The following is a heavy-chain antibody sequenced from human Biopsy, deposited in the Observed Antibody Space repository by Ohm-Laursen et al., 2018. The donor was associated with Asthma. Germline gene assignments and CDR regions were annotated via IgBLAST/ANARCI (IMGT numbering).Heavy chain of an antibody. CDR2: ISYDGSNK. D-gene: IGHD3-3*01. J-gene: IGHJ4*02. CDR3: ARQSSGPDFWSGYYYFDY. V-gene: IGHV3-30*03. Sequence: SLRLSCAAFGCTFSSYGMHWVRQAPGKGLEWVAVISYDGSNKYYADSVKGRFTISRDNSKNTLYLQMNSLRAEDTAVYYCARQSSGPDFWSGYYYFDYWGQGTLVTVSS. CDR1: GCTFSSYG.